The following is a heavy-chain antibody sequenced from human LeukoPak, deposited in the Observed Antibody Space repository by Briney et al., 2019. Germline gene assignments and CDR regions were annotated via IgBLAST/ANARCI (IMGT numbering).Heavy chain of an antibody. CDR3: ARAPAPYYYGSDLPRDYYGMDV. V-gene: IGHV1-18*01. Sequence: ASVKVSCKASGYTFTSYGISWVRQAPGQGLEWMGWISAYNGNTNYAQKLQGRVTMTTDTSTSTAYMELRSLRSDDTAVYYCARAPAPYYYGSDLPRDYYGMDVWGQGTTVTVSS. J-gene: IGHJ6*02. D-gene: IGHD3-10*01. CDR2: ISAYNGNT. CDR1: GYTFTSYG.